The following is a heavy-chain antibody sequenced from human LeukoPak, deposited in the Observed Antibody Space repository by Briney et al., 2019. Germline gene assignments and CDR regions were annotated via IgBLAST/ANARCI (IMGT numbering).Heavy chain of an antibody. CDR2: INSSSSYI. CDR3: ARVFLHRRYFDLLLDNFYY. D-gene: IGHD3-9*01. Sequence: GGSLRLSCAASGFTFSSYSMNWVPQAPGKGLEWVSSINSSSSYIYYADSVKGRFTISRDNAKNSVYLQINSLRAEDTAVYYCARVFLHRRYFDLLLDNFYYWGQGTLVTVSS. J-gene: IGHJ4*02. CDR1: GFTFSSYS. V-gene: IGHV3-21*01.